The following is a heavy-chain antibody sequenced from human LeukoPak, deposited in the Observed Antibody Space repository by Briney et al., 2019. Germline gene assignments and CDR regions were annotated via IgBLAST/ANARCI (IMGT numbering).Heavy chain of an antibody. J-gene: IGHJ4*02. D-gene: IGHD3-22*01. CDR1: GYTFTSYG. CDR2: ISAYNGNT. V-gene: IGHV1-18*01. Sequence: ASVKVSCKASGYTFTSYGISWVRQAPGQGLEWMGWISAYNGNTNYAQKLQGRATMTTDTLTSTAYMELRSLRSGETAVYYCAKTYYYDSSGYLWNYFDYWGQGTLVTVSS. CDR3: AKTYYYDSSGYLWNYFDY.